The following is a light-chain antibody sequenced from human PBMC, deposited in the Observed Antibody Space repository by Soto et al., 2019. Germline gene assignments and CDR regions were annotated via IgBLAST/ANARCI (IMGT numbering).Light chain of an antibody. Sequence: EIVMTQSPATLSVSPGERVTLSCRASQSVSSDLAWYQQKPGQAPRLLIYDVSTRATGIPARFSGSGSGTEFTLTISSLQSEDFALYYCQQYHTSPLTFGQGTKVDIK. CDR3: QQYHTSPLT. V-gene: IGKV3-15*01. J-gene: IGKJ1*01. CDR1: QSVSSD. CDR2: DVS.